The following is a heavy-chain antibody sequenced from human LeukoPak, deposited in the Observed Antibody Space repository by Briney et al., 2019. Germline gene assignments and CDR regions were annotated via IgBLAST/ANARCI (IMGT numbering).Heavy chain of an antibody. CDR2: ISGSGGST. Sequence: GGSLRLSCAVSGFTFSDYNMTWIRPAPGKGLEWVSAISGSGGSTYYADSVKGRFTISRDNSKNTLYLQMNSLRAEDTAVYYCAKGWRVEYYYDSSGYYLDYWGQGTLVTVSS. CDR1: GFTFSDYN. J-gene: IGHJ4*02. V-gene: IGHV3-23*01. D-gene: IGHD3-22*01. CDR3: AKGWRVEYYYDSSGYYLDY.